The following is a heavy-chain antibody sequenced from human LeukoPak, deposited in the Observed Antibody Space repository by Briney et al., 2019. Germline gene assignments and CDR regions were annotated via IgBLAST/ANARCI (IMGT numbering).Heavy chain of an antibody. V-gene: IGHV4-39*01. J-gene: IGHJ4*02. CDR2: IYYGGST. Sequence: PSETLSLTCTVSGGSISSSSYYWGWIRQPPGKGLEWIGSIYYGGSTYDNPSLKSRVTISVDTSKNQFSLKLSSVTAADTAVYYCASRTARGRSFDYWGQGTLVTVSS. CDR1: GGSISSSSYY. D-gene: IGHD6-6*01. CDR3: ASRTARGRSFDY.